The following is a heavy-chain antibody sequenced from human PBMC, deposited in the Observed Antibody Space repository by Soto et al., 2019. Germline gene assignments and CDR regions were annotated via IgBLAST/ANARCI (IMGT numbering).Heavy chain of an antibody. CDR3: ATLGTYNWNF. Sequence: EVQLLESGGGLVQPGGSLRLSCAASGFTFSSYAMSWVRHAPGKGLEWVSAISGSGGSTYYADSVKGRFTISRDNSKNTLYLQMNSRRAEDTAVYYCATLGTYNWNFWGQGTLVTVSS. CDR1: GFTFSSYA. CDR2: ISGSGGST. J-gene: IGHJ4*02. V-gene: IGHV3-23*01. D-gene: IGHD1-20*01.